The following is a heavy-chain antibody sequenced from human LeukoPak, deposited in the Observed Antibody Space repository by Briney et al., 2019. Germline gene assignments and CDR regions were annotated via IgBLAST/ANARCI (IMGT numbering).Heavy chain of an antibody. CDR2: ISSSSSYI. J-gene: IGHJ4*02. D-gene: IGHD2/OR15-2a*01. CDR1: GFTFSSYS. V-gene: IGHV3-21*01. Sequence: GGSLRLSCAASGFTFSSYSMNWVRQVPGKGLERVSSISSSSSYIYYADSVKGRFTISRDNAKNSLYLQMNSLRAEDTAVYYCARVFQGPAMAYWGQGTLVTVSS. CDR3: ARVFQGPAMAY.